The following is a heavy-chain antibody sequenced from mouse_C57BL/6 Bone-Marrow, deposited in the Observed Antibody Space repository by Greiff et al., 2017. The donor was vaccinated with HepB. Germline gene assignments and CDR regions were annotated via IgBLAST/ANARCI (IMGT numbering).Heavy chain of an antibody. Sequence: QVQLQQSGPGLVAPSQSLSITCTVSGFSLTSYAISWVRQPPGKGLEWLGVIWTGGGTNYNSALKSRLSISKVNSKSQVFLKMNSLQTDDTARYYCARDYTTVVEGYWYFDVWGTGTTVTVSS. CDR3: ARDYTTVVEGYWYFDV. V-gene: IGHV2-9-1*01. D-gene: IGHD1-1*01. CDR1: GFSLTSYA. J-gene: IGHJ1*03. CDR2: IWTGGGT.